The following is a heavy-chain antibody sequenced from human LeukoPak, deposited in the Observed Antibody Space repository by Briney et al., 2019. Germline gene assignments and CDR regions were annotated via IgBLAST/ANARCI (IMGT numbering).Heavy chain of an antibody. CDR2: IYYSGST. CDR1: GGSISRSSSY. D-gene: IGHD2/OR15-2a*01. CDR3: ARHSVAYTTLLWSDS. Sequence: PSETLSLTCTVSGGSISRSSSYWGWIRQPPGKGLEWIGSIYYSGSTYYNPSLKSRVTISVDTSKNQFSLKVSSVIAADTAVYYCARHSVAYTTLLWSDSWGQGTLVTVSS. J-gene: IGHJ4*02. V-gene: IGHV4-39*01.